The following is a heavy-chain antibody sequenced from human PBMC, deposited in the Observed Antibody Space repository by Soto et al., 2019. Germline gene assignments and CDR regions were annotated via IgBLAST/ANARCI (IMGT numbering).Heavy chain of an antibody. CDR1: GDTFTANY. D-gene: IGHD1-26*01. J-gene: IGHJ4*02. CDR3: ARDLAKGGGSAGFDY. CDR2: INPKSGGT. Sequence: QVQLVQSGAEVKKPGASVKVSCKASGDTFTANYIHWVRQAPGQGFEWMGWINPKSGGTKFPRTFQGRVSMTRDTSLSTVYMTLTRLTSDDTAVYYCARDLAKGGGSAGFDYWGQGTLVTVSS. V-gene: IGHV1-2*02.